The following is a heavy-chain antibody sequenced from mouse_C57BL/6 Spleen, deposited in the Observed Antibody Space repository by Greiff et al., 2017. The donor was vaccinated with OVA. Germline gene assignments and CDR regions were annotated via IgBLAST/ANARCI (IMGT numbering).Heavy chain of an antibody. V-gene: IGHV1-80*01. CDR3: APHYYGSSHYAMDY. D-gene: IGHD1-1*01. CDR1: GYAFSSYW. Sequence: VQLQQPGAELVKPGASVKISCKASGYAFSSYWMNWVKQRPGKGLEWIGQIYPGDGDTNYNGKFKGKATLTADKSSSTAYMQLSSLTSEDSAVYFCAPHYYGSSHYAMDYWGQGTSVTVSS. CDR2: IYPGDGDT. J-gene: IGHJ4*01.